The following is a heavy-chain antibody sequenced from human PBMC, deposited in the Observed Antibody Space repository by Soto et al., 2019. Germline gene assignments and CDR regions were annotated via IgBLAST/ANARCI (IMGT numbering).Heavy chain of an antibody. D-gene: IGHD4-4*01. Sequence: AAETLSLTCTVSGGSISSGGYYWSWIRQHPGKGLEWIGYIYYSGSTYYNPSLKSRVTISVDTSKNQFSLKLSSVTAADTAVYYCARSETVLFDYWGQGTLVTVSS. CDR2: IYYSGST. CDR3: ARSETVLFDY. V-gene: IGHV4-31*03. CDR1: GGSISSGGYY. J-gene: IGHJ4*02.